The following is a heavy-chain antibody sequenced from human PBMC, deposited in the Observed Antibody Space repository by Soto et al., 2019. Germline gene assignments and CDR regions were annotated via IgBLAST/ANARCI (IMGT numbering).Heavy chain of an antibody. J-gene: IGHJ4*02. V-gene: IGHV4-34*01. Sequence: PSETLSLTCAVYGGSFSGYYWSWIRQPPGKGLEWIGEINHSGSTNYNPSLKSRVTISVDTSKNQFSLKLSSVTAADTAVYYCARGTSYCSGGSCYPYYFDYWGQGTLVTVSS. CDR1: GGSFSGYY. D-gene: IGHD2-15*01. CDR3: ARGTSYCSGGSCYPYYFDY. CDR2: INHSGST.